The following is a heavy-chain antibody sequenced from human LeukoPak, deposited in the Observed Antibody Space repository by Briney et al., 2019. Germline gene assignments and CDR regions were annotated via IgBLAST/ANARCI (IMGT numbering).Heavy chain of an antibody. CDR3: ARDLLYSGSYSWYFDL. D-gene: IGHD1-26*01. J-gene: IGHJ2*01. V-gene: IGHV3-33*08. CDR2: IYYDGSNK. CDR1: GFTFSSSW. Sequence: GGSLRLSCAASGFTFSSSWMHCVRQAPGKGLEWVALIYYDGSNKYYVDSVKGRFTISRDNSKNMLYLQMNSLRAEDTAVYYCARDLLYSGSYSWYFDLWGRGAPVTVSS.